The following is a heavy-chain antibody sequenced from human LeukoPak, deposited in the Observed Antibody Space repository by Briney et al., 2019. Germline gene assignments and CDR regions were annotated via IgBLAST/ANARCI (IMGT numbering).Heavy chain of an antibody. V-gene: IGHV5-51*01. D-gene: IGHD3-22*01. CDR2: FYPGDSDS. CDR1: GYSFTSYW. J-gene: IGHJ2*01. CDR3: ATSTYYYDSSGYYYWYFDL. Sequence: GESLKISCKGSGYSFTSYWIAWVRQMPGKGLEWMGIFYPGDSDSRYSPSFQGQVTISADKSISTAYLQWSSLKASDTAMYYCATSTYYYDSSGYYYWYFDLWGRGTLVTVSS.